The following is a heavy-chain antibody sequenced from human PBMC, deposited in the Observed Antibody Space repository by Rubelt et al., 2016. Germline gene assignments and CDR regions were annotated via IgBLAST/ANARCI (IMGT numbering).Heavy chain of an antibody. V-gene: IGHV4-34*01. CDR3: ARGKTVAEY. Sequence: QVQLKQWGAGLLKPSETLSLTCAVYGGSFSGYYWSWIRQPPGKGLEWIGEINHSGSTYYNPSLKSRVTRSVDTSKNQFSLKLSSVTAADTAVYYCARGKTVAEYWGQGTLITVSS. CDR2: INHSGST. CDR1: GGSFSGYY. J-gene: IGHJ4*02. D-gene: IGHD6-19*01.